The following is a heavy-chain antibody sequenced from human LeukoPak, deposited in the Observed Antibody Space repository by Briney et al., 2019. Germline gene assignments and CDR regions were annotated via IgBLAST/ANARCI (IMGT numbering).Heavy chain of an antibody. CDR2: ISSNGGST. CDR1: GFTFSSYA. V-gene: IGHV3-64*01. J-gene: IGHJ4*02. Sequence: GGSLRLSCAASGFTFSSYAMHWVRQAPGKGLEYVSAISSNGGSTYYANSVKGRFTISRDNSKNTLYLQMGSLRAEDMAVYYCARVEAARSFVLDYWGQGTLVTVSP. D-gene: IGHD6-6*01. CDR3: ARVEAARSFVLDY.